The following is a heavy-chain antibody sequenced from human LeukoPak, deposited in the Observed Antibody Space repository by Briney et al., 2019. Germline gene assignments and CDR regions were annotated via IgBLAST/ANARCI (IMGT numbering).Heavy chain of an antibody. CDR2: IIPIFGTA. V-gene: IGHV1-69*05. CDR1: GGTFSSYA. J-gene: IGHJ4*02. CDR3: ARGHGNTIFGVVTSLDY. Sequence: GASVKVSCKASGGTFSSYAISWVRQAPGQGLEWMGGIIPIFGTANYAQKFQGRVTITTDGSTSTAYMELSSLRSEDTAVYYCARGHGNTIFGVVTSLDYWGQGTLVTVSS. D-gene: IGHD3-3*01.